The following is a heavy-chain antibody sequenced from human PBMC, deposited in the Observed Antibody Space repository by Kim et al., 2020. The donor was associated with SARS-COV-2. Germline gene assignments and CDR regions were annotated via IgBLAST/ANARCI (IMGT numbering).Heavy chain of an antibody. Sequence: GESLKISCKGSGYSFTSYWIGWVRQMPGKGLEWMGIIYPGDSDTRYSPSFQDQVTISADKSISTAYLQWSSLKASDTAMYYCARHRRIVVTKDWYFDLWGRGTLVTVSS. CDR3: ARHRRIVVTKDWYFDL. CDR2: IYPGDSDT. V-gene: IGHV5-51*01. D-gene: IGHD3-22*01. CDR1: GYSFTSYW. J-gene: IGHJ2*01.